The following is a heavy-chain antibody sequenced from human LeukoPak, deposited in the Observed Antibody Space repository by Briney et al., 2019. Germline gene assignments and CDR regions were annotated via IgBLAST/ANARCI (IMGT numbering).Heavy chain of an antibody. CDR2: IYYSGST. J-gene: IGHJ5*02. Sequence: SETLSLTCTVSGGSISSGGYYWSWIRQHPGKGLEWIGYIYYSGSTYYNPSIKSRVTISVDTSKNQFSLKLSSVTAADTAVYYCARVTRYCSSTSCYNSFDPWGQGTLVTVSS. CDR3: ARVTRYCSSTSCYNSFDP. D-gene: IGHD2-2*02. CDR1: GGSISSGGYY. V-gene: IGHV4-31*03.